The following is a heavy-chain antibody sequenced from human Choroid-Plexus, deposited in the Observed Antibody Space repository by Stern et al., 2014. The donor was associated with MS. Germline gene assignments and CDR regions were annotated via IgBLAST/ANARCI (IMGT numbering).Heavy chain of an antibody. D-gene: IGHD2/OR15-2a*01. Sequence: QVQLVQSGGGVVQPGRPLRLSCAASGFSFSSVGMHWVRQAPGKGMEWVALISYDGSKDYADSVKGRFAISRANSKTTLYLQMNSLRAEDTAVYYCAKHRQYLTFFFDFWGQGSLVTVSS. CDR2: ISYDGSK. CDR3: AKHRQYLTFFFDF. J-gene: IGHJ4*02. CDR1: GFSFSSVG. V-gene: IGHV3-30*18.